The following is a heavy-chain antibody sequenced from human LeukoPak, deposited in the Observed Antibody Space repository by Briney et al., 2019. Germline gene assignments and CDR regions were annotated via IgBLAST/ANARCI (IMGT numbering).Heavy chain of an antibody. CDR3: ARRMESADY. V-gene: IGHV4-39*01. Sequence: KSSETLSLTCSVSGDSISSSSYYWGWIRQPPGKGLEWIGSIYYSGITYYNPSLKSRVTMSVDTSKNQFSLKLSSVTATDTAVYYCARRMESADYWGQGTLVTVSS. CDR2: IYYSGIT. D-gene: IGHD1-1*01. CDR1: GDSISSSSYY. J-gene: IGHJ4*02.